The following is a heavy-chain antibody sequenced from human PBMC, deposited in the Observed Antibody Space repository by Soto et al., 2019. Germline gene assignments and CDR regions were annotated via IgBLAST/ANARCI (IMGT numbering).Heavy chain of an antibody. Sequence: LSQTLSLTCSISGDGVSSDSAAWNWIRQSPSRGLEWLGRTYYRSKWYNDYAVSVNGRITINPDTSKNHFSLQLNSVTPEDTAAYYCVRSRVFIAVAGMATYYYYYGMDVWGQGTTVTVSS. V-gene: IGHV6-1*01. CDR3: VRSRVFIAVAGMATYYYYYGMDV. D-gene: IGHD6-19*01. J-gene: IGHJ6*02. CDR1: GDGVSSDSAA. CDR2: TYYRSKWYN.